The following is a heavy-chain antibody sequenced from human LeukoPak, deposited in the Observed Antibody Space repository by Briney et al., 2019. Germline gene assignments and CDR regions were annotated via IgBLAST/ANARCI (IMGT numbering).Heavy chain of an antibody. CDR2: IIPILGIA. CDR1: GGTFSSYA. CDR3: ARGEINYYDSSGYAPYFDY. J-gene: IGHJ4*02. D-gene: IGHD3-22*01. Sequence: SVKVSCKASGGTFSSYAISWVRQAPGQGLEWMGRIIPILGIANYAQKFQGRVTITADKSTSTAYMELSSLRSEDTAVYYCARGEINYYDSSGYAPYFDYWGQGTLVTVSS. V-gene: IGHV1-69*04.